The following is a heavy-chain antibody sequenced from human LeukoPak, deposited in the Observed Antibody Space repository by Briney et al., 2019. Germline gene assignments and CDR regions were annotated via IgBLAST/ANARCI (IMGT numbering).Heavy chain of an antibody. J-gene: IGHJ4*02. Sequence: GGSLRLSCAASGSTFTSYVMSWVRQAPGKGLEWVSSISGSGGRTYYADSVKGRFTISRDNSKNTLYLQLNSLRAEDTAVYYCAKVGLQQLVPAGFDYWGQGTLVTVSS. D-gene: IGHD6-13*01. CDR3: AKVGLQQLVPAGFDY. CDR1: GSTFTSYV. CDR2: ISGSGGRT. V-gene: IGHV3-23*01.